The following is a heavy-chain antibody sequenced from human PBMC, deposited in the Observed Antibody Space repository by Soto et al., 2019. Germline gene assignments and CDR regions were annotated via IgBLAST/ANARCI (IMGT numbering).Heavy chain of an antibody. J-gene: IGHJ3*02. Sequence: TSETLSLTCTVSGGSISSYYWSWIRQPAGKGLEWIGRIYTSGSTNYNPSLKSRVTMSVDTSKNQFSLKLSSVTAADTAVYYCAREVERWELLVGAFDIWGQGTMVTVSS. CDR2: IYTSGST. CDR3: AREVERWELLVGAFDI. V-gene: IGHV4-4*07. D-gene: IGHD1-26*01. CDR1: GGSISSYY.